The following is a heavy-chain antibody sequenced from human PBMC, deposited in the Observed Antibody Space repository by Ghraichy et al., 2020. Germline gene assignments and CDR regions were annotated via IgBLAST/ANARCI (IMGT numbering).Heavy chain of an antibody. CDR2: IWHDESNK. CDR1: QIPFSTSG. D-gene: IGHD1-26*01. Sequence: GSLRLSRVTSQIPFSTSGMHWVRQAPGKGLEWVATIWHDESNKYYVDSVKGRFTISRDNSKNTLYLQMNSLRVDDTAVYYCARDSGRTCADHWGQGTLVTVSS. CDR3: ARDSGRTCADH. V-gene: IGHV3-33*01. J-gene: IGHJ4*02.